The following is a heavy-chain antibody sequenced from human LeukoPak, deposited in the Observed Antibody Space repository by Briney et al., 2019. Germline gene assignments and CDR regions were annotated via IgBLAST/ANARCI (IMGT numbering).Heavy chain of an antibody. CDR3: ARVFFCSSTSCHYYGMDV. D-gene: IGHD2-2*01. CDR2: ITAYNANT. Sequence: ASVKVSCKASGYTFTNYGISWVRQAPGQGLEWMAWITAYNANTNYAQKPQGRVTMTTDSSTSTAYMELMSLRSDDTAVYYCARVFFCSSTSCHYYGMDVWGQGTTVTVSS. V-gene: IGHV1-18*01. J-gene: IGHJ6*02. CDR1: GYTFTNYG.